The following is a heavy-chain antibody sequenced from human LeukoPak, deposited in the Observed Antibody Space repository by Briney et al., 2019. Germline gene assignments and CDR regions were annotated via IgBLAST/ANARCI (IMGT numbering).Heavy chain of an antibody. CDR2: ISWNSGSI. Sequence: GGSLRLSCAASGFTFDDYAMHWVRQAPGKGLEWVSGISWNSGSIGYADSVKGRFTISRDNAKNSLYLQMNSLRAEDTALYYCAKDMGSGYYDSSGYYPNYYYYYGMDVWGQGTTVTVSS. CDR1: GFTFDDYA. D-gene: IGHD3-22*01. J-gene: IGHJ6*02. CDR3: AKDMGSGYYDSSGYYPNYYYYYGMDV. V-gene: IGHV3-9*01.